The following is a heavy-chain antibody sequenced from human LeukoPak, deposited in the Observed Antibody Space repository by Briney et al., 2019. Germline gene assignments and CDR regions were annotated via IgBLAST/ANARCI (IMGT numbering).Heavy chain of an antibody. J-gene: IGHJ4*02. CDR3: ARRRRATVGPFDY. CDR1: GGSISSSSYY. D-gene: IGHD4-23*01. CDR2: IYYSGST. V-gene: IGHV4-39*07. Sequence: SETLSLTCTVSGGSISSSSYYWGWIRQPPGKGLEWIGSIYYSGSTYYNPSLKSRVTLSVDTSNNQFSLKLSSVTAADTAVYYCARRRRATVGPFDYWGQGTLVTVSS.